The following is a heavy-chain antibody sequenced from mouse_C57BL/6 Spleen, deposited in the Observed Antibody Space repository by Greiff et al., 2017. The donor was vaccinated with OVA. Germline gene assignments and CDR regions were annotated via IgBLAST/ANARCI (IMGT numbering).Heavy chain of an antibody. CDR1: GYTFTDYY. CDR3: ARTMAYYFDY. J-gene: IGHJ2*01. D-gene: IGHD1-1*02. CDR2: IYPGSGST. V-gene: IGHV1-76*01. Sequence: VQLQQSGAELVRPGASVKLSCKASGYTFTDYYINWVKQRPGQGLEWIARIYPGSGSTYYNEKFKGKATLTAEKSSSTAYMQLSSLTSEDSAVYCCARTMAYYFDYWGQGTTLTVSS.